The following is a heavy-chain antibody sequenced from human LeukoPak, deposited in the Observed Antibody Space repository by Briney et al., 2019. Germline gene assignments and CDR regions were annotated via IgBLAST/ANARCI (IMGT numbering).Heavy chain of an antibody. CDR1: GYIFTSYG. V-gene: IGHV1-18*01. CDR2: ISVYNGNT. CDR3: ARGELNYDILTGYHSRIGSPDY. D-gene: IGHD3-9*01. J-gene: IGHJ4*02. Sequence: ASVKVSCKASGYIFTSYGISWVRQAPGQGLEWMGWISVYNGNTNYAQKLQGRVTMTTDTSTSTAYMELRSLRSDDTAVYYCARGELNYDILTGYHSRIGSPDYWGQGTLVTVSS.